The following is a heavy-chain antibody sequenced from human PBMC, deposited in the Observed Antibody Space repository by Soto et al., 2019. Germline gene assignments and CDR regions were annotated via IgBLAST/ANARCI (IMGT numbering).Heavy chain of an antibody. CDR1: GYSFTSYW. CDR2: IDPSDSYT. Sequence: PWESLKISCKGPGYSFTSYWISWVRQMPGKGLEWMGRIDPSDSYTNYSPSFQGHVTISADKSISTAYLQWSSLKASDTAMYYCARRGKLDFWSGRNNWFDPWGQGTLVTVSS. J-gene: IGHJ5*02. D-gene: IGHD3-3*01. V-gene: IGHV5-10-1*01. CDR3: ARRGKLDFWSGRNNWFDP.